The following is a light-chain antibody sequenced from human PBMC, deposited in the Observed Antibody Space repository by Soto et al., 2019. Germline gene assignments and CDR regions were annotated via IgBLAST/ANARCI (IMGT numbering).Light chain of an antibody. J-gene: IGKJ1*01. CDR1: QSITSY. CDR3: QQSYSPLWT. CDR2: AAS. Sequence: DIQMTQSPSSLSASVGDRVTLTCRASQSITSYVNWYQQKPGKAPKLLIYAASSLQSGVPSRFSGSGSGTEFTLTISSLQAEDFATYHCQQSYSPLWTFGQGTKVEIK. V-gene: IGKV1-39*01.